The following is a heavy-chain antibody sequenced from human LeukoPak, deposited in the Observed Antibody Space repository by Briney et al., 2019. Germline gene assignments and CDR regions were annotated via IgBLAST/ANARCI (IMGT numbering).Heavy chain of an antibody. Sequence: GASVKVSCKASGYSFTDYYIHWVRQAPGQGLEWMGWINTNTGNPTYAQGFTGRFVFSLDTSVSTAYLQISSLKAEDTAVYYCARVLRHYYDSSDPSGYWGQGTLVTVSS. CDR2: INTNTGNP. V-gene: IGHV7-4-1*02. D-gene: IGHD3-22*01. CDR3: ARVLRHYYDSSDPSGY. J-gene: IGHJ4*02. CDR1: GYSFTDYY.